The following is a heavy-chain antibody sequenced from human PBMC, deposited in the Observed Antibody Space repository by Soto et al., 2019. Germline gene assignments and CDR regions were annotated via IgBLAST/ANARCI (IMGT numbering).Heavy chain of an antibody. CDR1: GFTFSNHA. CDR3: AKDRTAAARNFDY. D-gene: IGHD6-13*01. V-gene: IGHV3-23*01. CDR2: ISTAVGAT. Sequence: PGGSLRLSCAVSGFTFSNHAMSWVRQAPGKGLEWVSAISTAVGATYYADSVKGRFTISGDDSNNTLYLQMNSLRAEDTAVYYCAKDRTAAARNFDYWGQGTPVTVS. J-gene: IGHJ4*02.